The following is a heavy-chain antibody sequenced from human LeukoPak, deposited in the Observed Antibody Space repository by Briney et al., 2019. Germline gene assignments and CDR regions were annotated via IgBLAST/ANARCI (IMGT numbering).Heavy chain of an antibody. CDR3: ARNSSPVVVVAPTPRKQGFDY. CDR1: GGSISSGRYY. J-gene: IGHJ4*02. CDR2: IYNNGST. D-gene: IGHD2-15*01. Sequence: PSETLSLTCTVSGGSISSGRYYWGWIRPPPGKGLEWIGSIYNNGSTYYNPSLKSRATISVDMSKNQFSLRLPSVTAADTAVYYCARNSSPVVVVAPTPRKQGFDYWGQGTLVTVSS. V-gene: IGHV4-39*01.